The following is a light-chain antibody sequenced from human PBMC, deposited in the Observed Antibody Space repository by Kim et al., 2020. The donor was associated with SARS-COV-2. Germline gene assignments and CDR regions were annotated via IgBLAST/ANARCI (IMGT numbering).Light chain of an antibody. CDR1: QSDSSN. CDR3: QQYNNWPPYT. V-gene: IGKV3-15*01. CDR2: GAS. Sequence: EIVMTQSPATLSVSPGERATLSCRASQSDSSNLAWYQQKPGQAPRLLIYGASTRATGIPARFSGSGSGTEFTLTISSLQSEDFAVYYCQQYNNWPPYTFGQGTKLEI. J-gene: IGKJ2*01.